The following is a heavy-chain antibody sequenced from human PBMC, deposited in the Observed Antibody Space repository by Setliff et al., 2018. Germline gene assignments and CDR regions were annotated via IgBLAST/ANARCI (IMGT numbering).Heavy chain of an antibody. CDR1: GDSFSDYY. V-gene: IGHV4-34*01. J-gene: IGHJ3*02. CDR2: INYDGRT. D-gene: IGHD4-17*01. CDR3: ARVYGENDLPDI. Sequence: PSETLSLTCAVYGDSFSDYYWSWIRHPPGKGLEWIGYINYDGRTFSHPSLRSRVTVSVDTSKNQFSLKLTSVTAADTAMYYCARVYGENDLPDIWGQGTMVTVSS.